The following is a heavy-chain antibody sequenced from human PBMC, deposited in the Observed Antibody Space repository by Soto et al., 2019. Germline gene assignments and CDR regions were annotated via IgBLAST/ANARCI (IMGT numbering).Heavy chain of an antibody. D-gene: IGHD2-15*01. J-gene: IGHJ3*02. CDR1: GGSISSSSYY. Sequence: SETLSLTCTVSGGSISSSSYYWGWIRQPPGKGLEWIGSFFFIGSTYYNPSLKCRFTLSVDTSKNQSSLKLSFVPAADTAVYYCARRGRGYCSGGSCYPNRAGNAFDIWGQGTMVTVSS. V-gene: IGHV4-39*01. CDR3: ARRGRGYCSGGSCYPNRAGNAFDI. CDR2: FFFIGST.